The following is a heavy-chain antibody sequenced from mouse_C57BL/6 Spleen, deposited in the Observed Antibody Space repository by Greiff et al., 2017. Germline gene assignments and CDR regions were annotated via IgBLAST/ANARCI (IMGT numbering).Heavy chain of an antibody. D-gene: IGHD2-3*01. CDR1: GFTFSSYT. CDR2: ISGGGGNT. V-gene: IGHV5-9*01. Sequence: EVQRVESGGGLVKPGGSLKLSCAASGFTFSSYTMSWVRQTPEKRLEWVATISGGGGNTYYPDSVKGRFTISRDNAKNTLYLQMSSLRSEDTALYYCARRFYDGYHFFDYWGQGTTLTVSS. CDR3: ARRFYDGYHFFDY. J-gene: IGHJ2*01.